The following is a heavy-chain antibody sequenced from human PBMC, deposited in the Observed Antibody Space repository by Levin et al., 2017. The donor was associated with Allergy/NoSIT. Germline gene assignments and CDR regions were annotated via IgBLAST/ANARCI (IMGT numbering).Heavy chain of an antibody. V-gene: IGHV3-21*01. CDR2: ITSSSTYI. CDR1: GFTFSNYG. D-gene: IGHD6-13*01. J-gene: IGHJ6*02. Sequence: NPGGSLRLSCAASGFTFSNYGMNWVRQAPGKGLEWVSSITSSSTYIYYADSVKGRFTVSRDNAKNSLYLQMNSLRAEDTAVYYCARDRSSRDYYYYYGMDVWGQGTTVTVSS. CDR3: ARDRSSRDYYYYYGMDV.